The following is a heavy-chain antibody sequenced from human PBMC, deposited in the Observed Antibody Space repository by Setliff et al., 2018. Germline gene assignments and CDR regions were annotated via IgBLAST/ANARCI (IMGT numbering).Heavy chain of an antibody. D-gene: IGHD5-12*01. J-gene: IGHJ6*02. V-gene: IGHV3-30*02. Sequence: GGSLRLSCAASGFTFSDYWMSWVRQAPGKGLEWVAFIRHDESDIYYTNSVKGRFTVSRDNSKNTLYLQMNSLRDDDTAVYYCAKELGYPGSMDVWGQGTTVTVSS. CDR1: GFTFSDYW. CDR2: IRHDESDI. CDR3: AKELGYPGSMDV.